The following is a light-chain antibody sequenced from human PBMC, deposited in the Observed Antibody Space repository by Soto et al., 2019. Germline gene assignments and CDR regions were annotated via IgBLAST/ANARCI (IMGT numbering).Light chain of an antibody. CDR3: QHYGGSPRT. CDR1: QSVSSSY. J-gene: IGKJ1*01. Sequence: EIVLTQSPGTLSLSPGERATLSCRASQSVSSSYLAWYQQKPGQAPRLLIYGISTRATGIPDRFSGSGSGTDSTLTISRLEPEDFAVYYCQHYGGSPRTFGQGTKVDIK. V-gene: IGKV3-20*01. CDR2: GIS.